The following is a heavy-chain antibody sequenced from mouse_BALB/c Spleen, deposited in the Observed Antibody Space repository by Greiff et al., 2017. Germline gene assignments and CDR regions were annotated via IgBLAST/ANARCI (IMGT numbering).Heavy chain of an antibody. J-gene: IGHJ2*01. Sequence: EVHLVESGGGLVKPGGSLKLSCAASGFAFSSYDMSWVRQTPEKRLEWVATISSGGSYTYYPDSVKGRFTISRDNAKNTLYLQMSSLKSEDTAMYYCTRDYGYDDGYDYWGQGTTLTVSS. D-gene: IGHD2-2*01. CDR3: TRDYGYDDGYDY. CDR2: ISSGGSYT. V-gene: IGHV5-6-4*01. CDR1: GFAFSSYD.